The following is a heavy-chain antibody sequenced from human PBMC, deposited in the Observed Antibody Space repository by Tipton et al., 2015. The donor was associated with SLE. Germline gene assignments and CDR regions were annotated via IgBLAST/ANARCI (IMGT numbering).Heavy chain of an antibody. Sequence: GSLRLSCAASGFSFSSYWMHWVRQVPGKGLVWVSRINTDGTYTTYADPVKGRFTISRDNARNTLYLQMNSLRAEDTALYYCAREDNWSETIWGQGTMVTVSS. CDR3: AREDNWSETI. CDR2: INTDGTYT. D-gene: IGHD1-1*01. J-gene: IGHJ3*02. CDR1: GFSFSSYW. V-gene: IGHV3-74*01.